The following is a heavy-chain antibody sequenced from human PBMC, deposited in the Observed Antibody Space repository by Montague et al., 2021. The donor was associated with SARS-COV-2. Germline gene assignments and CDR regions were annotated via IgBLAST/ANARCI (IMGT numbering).Heavy chain of an antibody. CDR1: GFTFSRYA. V-gene: IGHV3-23*01. D-gene: IGHD2-15*01. CDR3: AKERRQTLSFDA. CDR2: ISRSGGSE. J-gene: IGHJ5*02. Sequence: SLRLSCAASGFTFSRYALTWVRQAPGKGLEWVSYISRSGGSEYYVDSVKGRFTISRDNSENPLYLQMTSLRAEDMAMYYCAKERRQTLSFDAWGQGTLVTVSS.